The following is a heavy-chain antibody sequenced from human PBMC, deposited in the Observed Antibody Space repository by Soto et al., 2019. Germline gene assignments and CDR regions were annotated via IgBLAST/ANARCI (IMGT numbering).Heavy chain of an antibody. CDR2: ISYDGSNK. J-gene: IGHJ2*01. D-gene: IGHD2-21*02. CDR3: ARETARYHWYFDL. V-gene: IGHV3-30*04. Sequence: GGSLRLSCAASGFTFSSYAMHWVRQAPGKGLEWVAVISYDGSNKYYADSVKGRFTISRDNSKNTLYLQMNSLRAEDTAVYYCARETARYHWYFDLWGRGTLVTVSS. CDR1: GFTFSSYA.